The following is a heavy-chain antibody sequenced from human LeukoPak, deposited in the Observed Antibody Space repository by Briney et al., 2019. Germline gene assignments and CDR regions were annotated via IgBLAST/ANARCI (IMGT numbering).Heavy chain of an antibody. CDR2: IWYDGSNK. D-gene: IGHD3-10*01. Sequence: GRSLRLSCAASGFPFSNYAMHWVRQAPGKGLEGVALIWYDGSNKYYADSVKGRFTNSRDKSKDTMYLQMNSLRAEDTVVYYCAKDLQEYYYASGHYYYYGMDVWGQGTTVTVSS. CDR1: GFPFSNYA. J-gene: IGHJ6*02. V-gene: IGHV3-33*03. CDR3: AKDLQEYYYASGHYYYYGMDV.